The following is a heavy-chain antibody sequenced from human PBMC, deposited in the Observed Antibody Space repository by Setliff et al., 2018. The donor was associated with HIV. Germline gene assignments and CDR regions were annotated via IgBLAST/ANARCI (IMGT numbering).Heavy chain of an antibody. CDR3: AKNLYRSPWSPLDY. CDR1: GFTVSFYG. Sequence: SLRLSCAASGFTVSFYGMHWVRQAPGKGLEWVAFIRYDDSYKFYADSVKGRFTISRDNSKNTLYLQMNSLRADDTAVYYCAKNLYRSPWSPLDYWGQGTLVTVSS. D-gene: IGHD6-19*01. CDR2: IRYDDSYK. V-gene: IGHV3-30*02. J-gene: IGHJ4*02.